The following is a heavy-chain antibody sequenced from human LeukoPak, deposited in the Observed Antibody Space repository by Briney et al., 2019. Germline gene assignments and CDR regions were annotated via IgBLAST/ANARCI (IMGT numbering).Heavy chain of an antibody. J-gene: IGHJ4*02. CDR3: AREVYKNYYDSSGYYGYFDY. D-gene: IGHD3-22*01. Sequence: SVKVSCKASGGAFSSYAISWVRQAPGQGLEWMGGIIPIFGTANYAQKFQGRVTITADKSTSTAYMELSSLRSEDTAVYYCAREVYKNYYDSSGYYGYFDYWGQGTLVTVSS. CDR1: GGAFSSYA. V-gene: IGHV1-69*06. CDR2: IIPIFGTA.